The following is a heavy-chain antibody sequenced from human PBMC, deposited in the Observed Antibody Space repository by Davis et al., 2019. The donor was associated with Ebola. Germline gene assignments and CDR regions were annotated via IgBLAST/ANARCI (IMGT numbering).Heavy chain of an antibody. V-gene: IGHV3-7*01. Sequence: GESLKISCAASGYTFSRYWMSWVRQAPGKGLEWVANINPDGTDKNYVDSVKGRFTIPRDNTKNSVYLQMNSLRGEDTAAYFCMDVETLSGGEGDWGQGTLVTVSS. CDR2: INPDGTDK. D-gene: IGHD2-21*01. J-gene: IGHJ4*02. CDR1: GYTFSRYW. CDR3: MDVETLSGGEGD.